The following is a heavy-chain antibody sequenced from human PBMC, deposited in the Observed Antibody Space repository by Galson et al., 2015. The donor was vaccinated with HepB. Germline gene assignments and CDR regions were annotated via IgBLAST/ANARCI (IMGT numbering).Heavy chain of an antibody. CDR3: ARSLGEQQLVLGY. D-gene: IGHD6-13*01. Sequence: SVKVSCKASGYTFTGYYMHWVRQAPGQGLEWMGWINPNSGGTNYAQKFQGRVTMTRDTSISTAYMELSRLRSDDTAVYYCARSLGEQQLVLGYWGQGTLVTVSS. CDR2: INPNSGGT. V-gene: IGHV1-2*02. CDR1: GYTFTGYY. J-gene: IGHJ4*02.